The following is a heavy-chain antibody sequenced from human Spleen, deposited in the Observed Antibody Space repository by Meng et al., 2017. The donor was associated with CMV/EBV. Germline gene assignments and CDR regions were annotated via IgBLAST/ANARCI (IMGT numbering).Heavy chain of an antibody. Sequence: GESLKISCAASGFTFSSYAMHWVRQAPGKGLEYVSAISSNGGSTYYADSVKGRFTISRDNSKNTLYLQMNSLRAEDTAVYYCATEYSSSLYGMDVWGQGTTVTVSS. J-gene: IGHJ6*02. D-gene: IGHD6-6*01. CDR2: ISSNGGST. CDR1: GFTFSSYA. V-gene: IGHV3-64*02. CDR3: ATEYSSSLYGMDV.